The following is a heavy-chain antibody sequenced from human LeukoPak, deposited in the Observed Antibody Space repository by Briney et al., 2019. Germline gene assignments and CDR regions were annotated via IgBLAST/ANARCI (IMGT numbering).Heavy chain of an antibody. V-gene: IGHV3-7*01. CDR2: IKQDGSEK. CDR3: ATTEGDYDFWSGLDY. D-gene: IGHD3-3*01. Sequence: GGSLRLSCAASGFTLSSYWMSWVRQAPGKGLEWVANIKQDGSEKYYVDSVKGRFTISRDNAKNSLYLQMNSLRAEDTAVYYCATTEGDYDFWSGLDYWGQGTLVTVSS. CDR1: GFTLSSYW. J-gene: IGHJ4*02.